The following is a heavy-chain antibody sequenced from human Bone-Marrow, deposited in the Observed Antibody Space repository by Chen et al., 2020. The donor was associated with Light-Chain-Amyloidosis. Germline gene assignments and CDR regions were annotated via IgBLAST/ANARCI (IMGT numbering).Heavy chain of an antibody. CDR1: GYTFPNYW. Sequence: EVQLEQSGPDVKKRGASLKISCKGSGYTFPNYWIGWVRQMPGKGLEWMGVIYPDDSDARYSPSFEGQVTISADKSITTAYLQWRSLKASDTAMYYCARRRDGYNFDYWGQGTLVTVSS. J-gene: IGHJ4*02. D-gene: IGHD5-12*01. V-gene: IGHV5-51*01. CDR3: ARRRDGYNFDY. CDR2: IYPDDSDA.